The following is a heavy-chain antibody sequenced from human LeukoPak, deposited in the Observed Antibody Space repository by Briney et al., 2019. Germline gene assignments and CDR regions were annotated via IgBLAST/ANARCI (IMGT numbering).Heavy chain of an antibody. V-gene: IGHV1-46*01. J-gene: IGHJ5*02. D-gene: IGHD3-22*01. CDR1: GYTFTSYY. Sequence: GASVKVSCKASGYTFTSYYMHWVRQAPGQGLEWMGITNPSVGSTSYAQKFQGRVTMTRDMFTSTVYMELSSLRSEDTAVYYCARDFLEYYYDSSGDPNWFDPWGQGTLVTVSS. CDR2: TNPSVGST. CDR3: ARDFLEYYYDSSGDPNWFDP.